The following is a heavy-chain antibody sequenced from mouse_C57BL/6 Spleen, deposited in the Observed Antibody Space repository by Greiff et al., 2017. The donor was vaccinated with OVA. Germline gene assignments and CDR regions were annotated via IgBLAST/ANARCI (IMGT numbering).Heavy chain of an antibody. CDR3: ARLSGQLRLLAMDY. J-gene: IGHJ4*01. Sequence: EVQLQQSGPELVKPGASVKISCKASGYTFTDYYMNWVKQSHGKSLEWIGDINPNNGGTSYNQKFKGKATLTVDKSSSTAYMELRSLTSEDSAVYYCARLSGQLRLLAMDYWGQGTSVTVSS. V-gene: IGHV1-26*01. CDR1: GYTFTDYY. CDR2: INPNNGGT. D-gene: IGHD3-2*02.